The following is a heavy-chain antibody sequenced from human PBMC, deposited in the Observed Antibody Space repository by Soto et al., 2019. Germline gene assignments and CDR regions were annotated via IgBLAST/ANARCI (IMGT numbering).Heavy chain of an antibody. J-gene: IGHJ4*02. CDR2: IYYSGSS. CDR1: GGSISSYY. D-gene: IGHD3-9*01. Sequence: SETLSLTCTVSGGSISSYYWSWIRQPPGKGLEWIGYIYYSGSSNYNPSLKSRVTISVDTSKNQFSLKLRPVTPADAEVYYCARMSTTLTGYPGQFDYWCQGKLVNVS. V-gene: IGHV4-59*01. CDR3: ARMSTTLTGYPGQFDY.